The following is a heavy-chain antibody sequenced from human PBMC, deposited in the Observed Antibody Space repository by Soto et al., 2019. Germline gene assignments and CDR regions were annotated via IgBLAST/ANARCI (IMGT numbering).Heavy chain of an antibody. J-gene: IGHJ4*02. V-gene: IGHV4-39*01. CDR3: ATLWGQD. CDR2: IYYSGST. CDR1: GGSISSSRYY. D-gene: IGHD3-10*01. Sequence: LQLQESGPGLVMPSETLSLTCTVSGGSISSSRYYWGWIRQPPGKGLEWIGRIYYSGSTYYNPSLKSRVTISVDPSKNQFSLKLSSVTAADTAVYYCATLWGQDWGQGTLVTVSS.